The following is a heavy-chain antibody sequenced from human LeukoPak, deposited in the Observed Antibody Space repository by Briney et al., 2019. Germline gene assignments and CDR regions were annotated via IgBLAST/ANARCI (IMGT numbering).Heavy chain of an antibody. Sequence: SETLSLTCAVSGGSISSTNWWSWVRQPPGKGLKWIGEIYHSGTTHYNPSLKSRVTISVDKSKSQFSLKLSSVTAADTAVYYCAKSNGYGLVDIWGQGTMVTVSS. CDR2: IYHSGTT. D-gene: IGHD3-10*01. J-gene: IGHJ3*02. CDR3: AKSNGYGLVDI. V-gene: IGHV4-4*02. CDR1: GGSISSTNW.